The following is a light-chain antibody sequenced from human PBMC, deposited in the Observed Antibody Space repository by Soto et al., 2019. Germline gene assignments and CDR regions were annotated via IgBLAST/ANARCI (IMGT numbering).Light chain of an antibody. J-gene: IGKJ1*01. Sequence: DIVTTQSPLSLPVTPGEPASISCRSSQSLLHRNGYNYLDWYLQKPGQSPQLLIYLGSNRASGVPDRFSGSGSGTDFTLKISRVEAEDVGVYYCMQALQTPPWTFGQGTKVDIK. CDR2: LGS. CDR1: QSLLHRNGYNY. V-gene: IGKV2-28*01. CDR3: MQALQTPPWT.